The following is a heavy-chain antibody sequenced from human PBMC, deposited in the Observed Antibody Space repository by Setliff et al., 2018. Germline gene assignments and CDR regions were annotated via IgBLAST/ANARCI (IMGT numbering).Heavy chain of an antibody. CDR2: IYYSGST. CDR1: GGSISSSSYY. CDR3: AHTRAEVVTAIPTTVYYFDY. D-gene: IGHD2-21*02. Sequence: SETLSLTCTVSGGSISSSSYYWGWIRQPPGKGLEWIGSIYYSGSTYYNPSLKSRVTISVDTSKNQFSLKLSSVTAADTATYYCAHTRAEVVTAIPTTVYYFDYWGQGTLVTVSS. V-gene: IGHV4-39*07. J-gene: IGHJ4*02.